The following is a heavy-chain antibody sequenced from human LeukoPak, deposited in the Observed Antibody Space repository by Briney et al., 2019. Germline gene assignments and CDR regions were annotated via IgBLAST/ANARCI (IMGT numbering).Heavy chain of an antibody. V-gene: IGHV4-38-2*01. CDR3: ARLLARGFLEWLPLGAFDI. J-gene: IGHJ3*02. CDR2: IYHSGST. Sequence: SETLSLTCAVSGYPISSGYYWGWIRQPPGKGLDWIGSIYHSGSTYYNPSLKSRVTISVDTSKNQFSLKLSSVTAADTAVYYCARLLARGFLEWLPLGAFDIWGQGTMVTVSS. CDR1: GYPISSGYY. D-gene: IGHD3-3*01.